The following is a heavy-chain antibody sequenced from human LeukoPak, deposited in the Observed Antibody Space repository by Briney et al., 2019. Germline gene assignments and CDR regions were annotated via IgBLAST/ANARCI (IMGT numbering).Heavy chain of an antibody. Sequence: PGGSLRLSCVASEFTFNRYWMSWVRQAPGKGLEWVANINHDGSEAYYVESVKGRFTISRDNAKNSLSLQMHRLSVDDTGVYFCARDALFGSGKTHLNFWGQGTLVSVSS. J-gene: IGHJ4*02. CDR3: ARDALFGSGKTHLNF. CDR2: INHDGSEA. V-gene: IGHV3-7*04. D-gene: IGHD3-10*01. CDR1: EFTFNRYW.